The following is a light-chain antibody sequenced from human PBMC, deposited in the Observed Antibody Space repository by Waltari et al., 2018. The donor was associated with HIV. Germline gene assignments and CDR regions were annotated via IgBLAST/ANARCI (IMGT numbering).Light chain of an antibody. Sequence: NFMLTQPHSVSESPGKTVTISCTRSSGSIASNYVQWYQQRPASSPPTVIYKEDQRPSGVPDRFSGSIDSSSNSASLTISGLRPEDEADYYCQSYDNENPVLFGGGTKLTVL. CDR3: QSYDNENPVL. CDR1: SGSIASNY. V-gene: IGLV6-57*01. CDR2: KED. J-gene: IGLJ2*01.